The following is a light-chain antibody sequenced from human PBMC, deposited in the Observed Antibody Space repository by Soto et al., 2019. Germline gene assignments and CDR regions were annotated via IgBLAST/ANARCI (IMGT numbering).Light chain of an antibody. CDR3: QQYGRSPRT. J-gene: IGKJ1*01. V-gene: IGKV3-20*01. CDR2: GAS. Sequence: EIVLTQSPGTLSLSPGERATLSCRASQSVSSSYLAWYQQKPGQAPRPLIYGASSRATGIPDRFSGSGSGTDFTLTISRLEPEDFAVYYCQQYGRSPRTFGHGPKVEIK. CDR1: QSVSSSY.